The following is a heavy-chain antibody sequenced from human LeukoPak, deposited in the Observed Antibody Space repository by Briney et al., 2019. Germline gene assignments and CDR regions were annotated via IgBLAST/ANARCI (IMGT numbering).Heavy chain of an antibody. Sequence: SVTVSCKASVGTFSSYAISWVRQAPGQGLEWMGGIIPIFGTANYTQKFQGRVTITADESTSTAYMELSSLRSEDTAVYYCAREILSSGPVDYWGQGTLVTVSS. CDR1: VGTFSSYA. V-gene: IGHV1-69*01. D-gene: IGHD6-19*01. CDR2: IIPIFGTA. J-gene: IGHJ4*02. CDR3: AREILSSGPVDY.